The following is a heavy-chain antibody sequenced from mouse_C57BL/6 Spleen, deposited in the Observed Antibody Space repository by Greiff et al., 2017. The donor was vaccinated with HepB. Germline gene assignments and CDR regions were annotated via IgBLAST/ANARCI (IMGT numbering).Heavy chain of an antibody. CDR1: GYTFTSYW. CDR2: IHPNSGST. D-gene: IGHD2-5*01. J-gene: IGHJ4*01. CDR3: VVPPYYSNCYAMDY. Sequence: VQLQQPGAELVKPGASVKLSCKASGYTFTSYWMHWVKQRPGQGLEWIGMIHPNSGSTNYNEKFKSKATLTVDKSSSTAYMQLSSLTSEDSAVYYCVVPPYYSNCYAMDYWGQGTSVTVSS. V-gene: IGHV1-64*01.